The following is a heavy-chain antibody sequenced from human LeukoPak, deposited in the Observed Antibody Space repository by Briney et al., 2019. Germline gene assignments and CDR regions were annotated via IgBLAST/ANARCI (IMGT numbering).Heavy chain of an antibody. Sequence: SQTLSLTCTVSGGSISSGSYYWSWIRQPAGKGLEWIGRIYTSGSTNYNPSLKSRVTISVDTSKNQFSPKLSSVTAADTTVYYCARDSGQYWYFDLWGRGTLVTVSS. CDR3: ARDSGQYWYFDL. CDR2: IYTSGST. V-gene: IGHV4-61*02. J-gene: IGHJ2*01. D-gene: IGHD1-14*01. CDR1: GGSISSGSYY.